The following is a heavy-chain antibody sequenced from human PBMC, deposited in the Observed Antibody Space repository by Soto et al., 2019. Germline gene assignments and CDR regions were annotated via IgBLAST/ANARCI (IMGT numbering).Heavy chain of an antibody. V-gene: IGHV4-38-2*02. J-gene: IGHJ5*02. CDR1: GYSISSGYY. CDR2: IYHSGST. CDR3: ARDSNYDFWSGYYTNNWFDP. D-gene: IGHD3-3*01. Sequence: PSETLSLTCAVSGYSISSGYYWGWIRQPPGKGLEWIGSIYHSGSTYYNPSLKSRVTISVDTSKNQFSLKLSSVTAADTAVYYCARDSNYDFWSGYYTNNWFDPWGQGTLVTVSS.